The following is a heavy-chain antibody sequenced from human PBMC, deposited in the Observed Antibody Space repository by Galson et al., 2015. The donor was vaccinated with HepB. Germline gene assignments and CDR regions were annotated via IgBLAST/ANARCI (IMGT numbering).Heavy chain of an antibody. Sequence: SLRLSCAASGFTFSSYAMSWVRQAPGKGLDWVSVMSGDGGSTYSADSVKGRFTISRDNSKNTLYLQMNSLTAEDTAIYYCAKEVGALDYWGQGTLVTVSS. CDR2: MSGDGGST. J-gene: IGHJ4*02. CDR1: GFTFSSYA. CDR3: AKEVGALDY. D-gene: IGHD1-26*01. V-gene: IGHV3-23*01.